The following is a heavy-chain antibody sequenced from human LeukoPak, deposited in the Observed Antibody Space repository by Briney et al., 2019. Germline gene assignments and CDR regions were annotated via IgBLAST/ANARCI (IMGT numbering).Heavy chain of an antibody. CDR3: ARDPDYVWGSYRYPFDY. CDR2: IYHSGST. J-gene: IGHJ4*02. V-gene: IGHV4-38-2*02. CDR1: GYSIGSGYY. D-gene: IGHD3-16*02. Sequence: PSETLSLTCTVSGYSIGSGYYWGWIRQPPGKGLEWIGSIYHSGSTYYNPSLKSRVTISVDTSKNQFSLKLSSVTAADTAVYYCARDPDYVWGSYRYPFDYWGQGTLVTVSS.